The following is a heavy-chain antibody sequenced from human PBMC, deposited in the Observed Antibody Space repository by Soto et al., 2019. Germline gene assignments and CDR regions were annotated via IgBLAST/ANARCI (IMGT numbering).Heavy chain of an antibody. CDR1: GGSISCGGYS. V-gene: IGHV4-30-2*01. J-gene: IGHJ5*02. D-gene: IGHD3-10*01. Sequence: PSETLSLTCAVSGGSISCGGYSWSWIRQPPGKGLEWIGYIYHSGSTYYNPSLKSRVTISVDRSKNQFSLKLSSVTAADTAVYYCARAMVRGAEYNWFDPWGQGTLVTVSS. CDR3: ARAMVRGAEYNWFDP. CDR2: IYHSGST.